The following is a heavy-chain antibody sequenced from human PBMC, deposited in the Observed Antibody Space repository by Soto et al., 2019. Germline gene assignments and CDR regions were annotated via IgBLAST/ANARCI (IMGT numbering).Heavy chain of an antibody. D-gene: IGHD3-10*01. CDR1: GGSISSGGYY. CDR2: IYYSGST. Sequence: QVQLQESGPGLVKPSQTLSLTCTVSGGSISSGGYYWSWIRQHPGKGLEWIGYIYYSGSTYYNPSLKSRVTIAVATSKNQFSLKLSSVTAADTAVYSCARDRYGSGSPPCDYWGQGTLVTVSS. J-gene: IGHJ4*02. V-gene: IGHV4-31*03. CDR3: ARDRYGSGSPPCDY.